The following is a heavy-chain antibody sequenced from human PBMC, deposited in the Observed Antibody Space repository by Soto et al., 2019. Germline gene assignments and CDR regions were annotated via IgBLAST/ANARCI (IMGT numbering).Heavy chain of an antibody. CDR2: ITYDGSFQ. V-gene: IGHV3-30*18. CDR3: AKDRVGGTFYTPLAF. D-gene: IGHD1-7*01. CDR1: GFNFDNYG. J-gene: IGHJ4*02. Sequence: PGGALRLSCQASGFNFDNYGMHWVRQAPGKGLEWVAAITYDGSFQYYADSVKGRFTISRDNSKNTLPLHLNTLKPEDTAVYHCAKDRVGGTFYTPLAFWGQGTLVTVSS.